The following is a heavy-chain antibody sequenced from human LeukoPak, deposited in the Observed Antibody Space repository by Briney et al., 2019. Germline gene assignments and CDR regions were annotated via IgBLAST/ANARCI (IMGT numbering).Heavy chain of an antibody. CDR3: ARVRSGSSAGNYGMDV. J-gene: IGHJ6*02. Sequence: PGGSLRLSCAASGFTFSSYWMSWVRQAPGKGLVWVSRINSDGSSTSYADSVKGRFTISRDNAKNTLYLQMNSLRAEDTAVYYCARVRSGSSAGNYGMDVWGQGTTVTVSS. CDR2: INSDGSST. D-gene: IGHD1-26*01. CDR1: GFTFSSYW. V-gene: IGHV3-74*01.